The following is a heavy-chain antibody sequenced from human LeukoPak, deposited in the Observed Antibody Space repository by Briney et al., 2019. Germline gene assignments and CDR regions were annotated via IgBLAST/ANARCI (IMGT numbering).Heavy chain of an antibody. CDR1: GFTFSSYA. D-gene: IGHD5-12*01. Sequence: GGSLRLSCAASGFTFSSYAVSWVRQAPGKGLEWVSAISGSGGSTYYADSVKGRFTISRDNSKNTLYLQMNSLRAEDTAVYYCAKPYSGYDNYFDYWGQGTLVTVSS. J-gene: IGHJ4*02. CDR3: AKPYSGYDNYFDY. CDR2: ISGSGGST. V-gene: IGHV3-23*01.